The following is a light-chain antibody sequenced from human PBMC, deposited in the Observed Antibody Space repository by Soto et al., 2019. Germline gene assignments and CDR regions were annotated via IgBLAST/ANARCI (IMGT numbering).Light chain of an antibody. CDR2: DVN. V-gene: IGLV2-11*01. CDR3: LSFAGSDEV. CDR1: SSDVGAYDY. J-gene: IGLJ2*01. Sequence: QSVLTQPRSVSESPGQSVTISCTGTSSDVGAYDYVSWYQQHPGKVPRLMIYDVNKRPSGVPHRFSGSKSGKTAFLTISGLQAEDEADYYCLSFAGSDEVVGGGTKLTVL.